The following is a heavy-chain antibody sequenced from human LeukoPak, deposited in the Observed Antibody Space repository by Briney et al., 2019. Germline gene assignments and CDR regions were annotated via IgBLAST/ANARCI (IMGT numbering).Heavy chain of an antibody. D-gene: IGHD6-13*01. CDR3: AGIATGFNWFDR. CDR1: GGSFSGYY. J-gene: IGHJ5*02. Sequence: SETLSLTCAVYGGSFSGYYWSWIRQPPGKWLEWMGEITHSGSTNYNPSLKSRVTISVDTSKNQFSLKLSSVTAADTAVYYCAGIATGFNWFDRWGQGTLVTVSS. V-gene: IGHV4-34*01. CDR2: ITHSGST.